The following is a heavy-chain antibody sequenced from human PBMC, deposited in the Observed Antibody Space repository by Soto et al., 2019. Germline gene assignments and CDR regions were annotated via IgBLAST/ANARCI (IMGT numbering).Heavy chain of an antibody. V-gene: IGHV3-73*01. CDR1: GFTFSGSA. D-gene: IGHD3-3*01. Sequence: EVQLVESGGGLVQPGGSLKLSCAASGFTFSGSAMHWVRQASGKGLEWVGRIRSKGNNYATAYGASLKGRFTISRDDSKNTAYLQMNSLNTEDTAVYYFSRQASDFWSGKPQYYMDVWGKGTTVTVSS. CDR2: IRSKGNNYAT. CDR3: SRQASDFWSGKPQYYMDV. J-gene: IGHJ6*03.